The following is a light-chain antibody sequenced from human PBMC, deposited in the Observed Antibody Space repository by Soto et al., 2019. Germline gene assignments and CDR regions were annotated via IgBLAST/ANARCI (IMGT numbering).Light chain of an antibody. J-gene: IGKJ4*01. CDR3: QKCYRSPLT. CDR1: QTISKY. CDR2: AAS. V-gene: IGKV1-39*01. Sequence: DIQMTQSPSSLSASVGDRVTITCLASQTISKYLNWYQQQPGKAPKLLIYAASSLQSGVPSRFSGSGSGTDFTLTISSLQPEDFAIYSCQKCYRSPLTCGGGIKVEIK.